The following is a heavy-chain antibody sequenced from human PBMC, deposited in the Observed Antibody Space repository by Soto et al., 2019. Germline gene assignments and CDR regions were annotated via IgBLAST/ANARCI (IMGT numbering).Heavy chain of an antibody. CDR2: IWYDGSNK. CDR1: GLTFSSYG. D-gene: IGHD3-3*01. J-gene: IGHJ6*02. Sequence: GGSLKLACAASGLTFSSYGMHWVRQAPGKGLEWVAVIWYDGSNKYYADSVKGRFTISRDNSKNTLYLQMNSLRAEDTAVFYCARGSRFWSGYHYYYYGMDVWGQGTTVTVSS. CDR3: ARGSRFWSGYHYYYYGMDV. V-gene: IGHV3-33*01.